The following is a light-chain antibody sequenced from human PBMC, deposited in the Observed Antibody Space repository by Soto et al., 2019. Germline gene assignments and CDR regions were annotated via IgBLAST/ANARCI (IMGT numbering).Light chain of an antibody. CDR2: GAA. CDR1: QSVSSSY. V-gene: IGKV3-20*01. J-gene: IGKJ4*01. Sequence: EIVLTQSPGTLSLSPGERATLSCRASQSVSSSYLAWYQQKPGQAPRLLIYGAASRATGIPDRFSGSGSGTDFTLTISRPEPEDFAVYYCQQYGSSPLTFGG. CDR3: QQYGSSPLT.